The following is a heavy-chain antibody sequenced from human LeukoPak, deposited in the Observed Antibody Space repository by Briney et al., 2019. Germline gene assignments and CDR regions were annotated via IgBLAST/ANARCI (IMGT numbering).Heavy chain of an antibody. CDR3: ARGSFYYYYGMDV. V-gene: IGHV4-39*01. J-gene: IGHJ6*02. CDR2: IYYSGST. CDR1: GGSISSSSYY. Sequence: SETLSLTCTASGGSISSSSYYWGWIRQPPGKGLEWIGSIYYSGSTYYNPSLKSRVTISVDTSKNQFSLKLSSVTAADTAVYYCARGSFYYYYGMDVWGQGTTVTVSS.